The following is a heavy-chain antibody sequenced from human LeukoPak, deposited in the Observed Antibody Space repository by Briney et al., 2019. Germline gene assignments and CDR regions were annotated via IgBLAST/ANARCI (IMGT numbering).Heavy chain of an antibody. CDR1: GGSISSGDYY. CDR2: IYYSGGT. V-gene: IGHV4-30-4*01. D-gene: IGHD6-13*01. Sequence: SETLSLTCTVSGGSISSGDYYWSWIRQPPGKGLEWIGYIYYSGGTYYNPSLKSRVTISVDTSKNQFSLKLSSVTAADTAVYYCANIAAPVDWYFDLWGRGTLVTVSS. J-gene: IGHJ2*01. CDR3: ANIAAPVDWYFDL.